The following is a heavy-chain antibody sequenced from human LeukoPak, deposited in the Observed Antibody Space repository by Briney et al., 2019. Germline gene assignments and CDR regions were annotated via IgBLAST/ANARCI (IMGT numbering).Heavy chain of an antibody. CDR1: GFTFSNYG. J-gene: IGHJ4*02. Sequence: QTGGSLRLSCAASGFTFSNYGMSWVRQAPGKGLEWVSTISGSGGNTYCADSVKGRFTISRDTSKNTLFLQMNSLRAEDTAVYYCARDDGSYSRSPGFDYWGQGTLVTVSS. CDR3: ARDDGSYSRSPGFDY. V-gene: IGHV3-23*01. D-gene: IGHD1-26*01. CDR2: ISGSGGNT.